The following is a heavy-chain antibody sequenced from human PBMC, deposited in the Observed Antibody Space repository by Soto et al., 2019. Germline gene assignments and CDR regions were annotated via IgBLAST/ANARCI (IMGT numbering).Heavy chain of an antibody. J-gene: IGHJ3*02. CDR1: GFSFSDYS. CDR2: IRVGVGSI. Sequence: EVQLVESGGGLVQSGGSLRLSCAASGFSFSDYSMNWVRQAPGKGLEWLAYIRVGVGSIKYADSVEGRFTISRDNAKNSLYLQMNSLRDEDTAVYYCARDHRYALDIWGQGTRVTVSS. V-gene: IGHV3-48*02. CDR3: ARDHRYALDI.